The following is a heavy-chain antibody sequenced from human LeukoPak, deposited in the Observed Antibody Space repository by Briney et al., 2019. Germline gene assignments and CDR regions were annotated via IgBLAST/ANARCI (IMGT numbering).Heavy chain of an antibody. D-gene: IGHD5-24*01. CDR3: ARGQMAGY. CDR2: TYTGGDT. V-gene: IGHV3-53*01. Sequence: PGGSLRLSCAASGFTVTSNYMAWVRQAPGMGLEWVSVTYTGGDTYYADSVKGRFSVSRDKSKNTLYLQMNSLRAEDTAVYYCARGQMAGYWGQGTLVTVSS. CDR1: GFTVTSNY. J-gene: IGHJ4*02.